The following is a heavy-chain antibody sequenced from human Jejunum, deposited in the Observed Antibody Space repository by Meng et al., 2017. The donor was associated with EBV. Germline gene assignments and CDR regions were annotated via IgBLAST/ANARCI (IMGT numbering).Heavy chain of an antibody. CDR1: GFTFNNAW. D-gene: IGHD1-14*01. V-gene: IGHV3-15*01. J-gene: IGHJ4*02. CDR3: TTDRREEPRPFDK. CDR2: IKSKTDGGAI. Sequence: EVQLVESXXGWVEXGGSRRLSXSASGFTFNNAWMSWVRQAPGKGLEWVGRIKSKTDGGAIDYAAPVKGRFTISRDDSENSLYLQMNSLKTEDTAVYYCTTDRREEPRPFDKWGQGTLFTVSS.